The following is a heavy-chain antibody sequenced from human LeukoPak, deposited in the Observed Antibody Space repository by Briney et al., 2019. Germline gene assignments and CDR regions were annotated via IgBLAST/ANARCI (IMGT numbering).Heavy chain of an antibody. CDR2: IYYSGST. V-gene: IGHV4-31*03. CDR3: AREVPYYGSGSEFDY. CDR1: GGSISSGGYY. J-gene: IGHJ4*02. D-gene: IGHD3-10*01. Sequence: SETLSLTCTVSGGSISSGGYYWSWIRQHPGKGLEWIGYIYYSGSTYYNPSLKSRVTISVDTSKNQFSLKLSSVTAAVAAVYYCAREVPYYGSGSEFDYWGQGTLVTVSS.